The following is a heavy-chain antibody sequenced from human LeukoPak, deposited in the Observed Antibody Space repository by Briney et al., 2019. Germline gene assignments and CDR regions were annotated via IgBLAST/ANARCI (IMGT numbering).Heavy chain of an antibody. Sequence: GESLKISCKISGYRLTNNWIGWVRQVPGKGLEWMGLIYPGDSDTRYSPSFQGQVTFSVDASISTAYLQLSGLRASDTAIYYRARRKFDSSGSAFFDYWGRGTLVTVSS. CDR2: IYPGDSDT. CDR3: ARRKFDSSGSAFFDY. CDR1: GYRLTNNW. J-gene: IGHJ4*02. V-gene: IGHV5-51*01. D-gene: IGHD3-22*01.